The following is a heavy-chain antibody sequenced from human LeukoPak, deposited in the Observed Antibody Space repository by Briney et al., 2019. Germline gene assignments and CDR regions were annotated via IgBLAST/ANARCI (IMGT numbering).Heavy chain of an antibody. CDR3: AKVLGSGWDYFDY. Sequence: GGSLRLSCAASGFAFNIHEMHWVRQAPGKGLEWVSYISSSGSTIYYADSVKGRFTISRDNAKNSLYLQMNSLRAEDTAVYYCAKVLGSGWDYFDYWGQGTLVTVSS. CDR2: ISSSGSTI. CDR1: GFAFNIHE. J-gene: IGHJ4*02. D-gene: IGHD6-19*01. V-gene: IGHV3-48*03.